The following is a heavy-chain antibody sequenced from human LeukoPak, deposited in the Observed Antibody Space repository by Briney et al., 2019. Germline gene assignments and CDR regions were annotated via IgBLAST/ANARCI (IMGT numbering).Heavy chain of an antibody. CDR1: GFTFSSYA. CDR3: AKGLTYYYDSSGYPD. D-gene: IGHD3-22*01. Sequence: GGSLRLSCAASGFTFSSYAMSWVRQAPGKGLERVSAISGSGGSTYYADSVKGRFTISRDNSKNTLYLQMNSLRAEDTAVYYCAKGLTYYYDSSGYPDWGQGTLVTVSS. CDR2: ISGSGGST. V-gene: IGHV3-23*01. J-gene: IGHJ4*02.